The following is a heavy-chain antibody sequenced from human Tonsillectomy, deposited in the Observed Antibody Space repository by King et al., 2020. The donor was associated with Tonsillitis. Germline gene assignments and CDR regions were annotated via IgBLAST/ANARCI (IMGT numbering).Heavy chain of an antibody. CDR3: TTESPPPYYFDRAAELSTFDY. Sequence: DVQLVESGGGLVKPGGSLRLSCAVSGFSFSNAWMSWVRQAPGKGLEWVGHIKSRTFGGTADYAAPVRVRFTISRDDSKNTLYLQMSSLKTEDTAVYYCTTESPPPYYFDRAAELSTFDYWGQGTLVTVTS. V-gene: IGHV3-15*01. CDR2: IKSRTFGGTA. D-gene: IGHD3-22*01. J-gene: IGHJ4*02. CDR1: GFSFSNAW.